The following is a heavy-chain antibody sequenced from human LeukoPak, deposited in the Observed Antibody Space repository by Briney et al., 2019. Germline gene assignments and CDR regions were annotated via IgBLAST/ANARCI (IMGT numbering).Heavy chain of an antibody. V-gene: IGHV4-59*01. J-gene: IGHJ6*02. CDR1: GGSITRYY. CDR2: IFHNGST. Sequence: SETLSLTCTVYGGSITRYYWTWVRQPPGKGLEWIGYIFHNGSTNYNPSLKSRLTLSLDTSKNQFSLKLNSMTAADTAVYYCARDGCSSTSCYSDYYYGMDVWGRGTTVTVSS. CDR3: ARDGCSSTSCYSDYYYGMDV. D-gene: IGHD2-2*01.